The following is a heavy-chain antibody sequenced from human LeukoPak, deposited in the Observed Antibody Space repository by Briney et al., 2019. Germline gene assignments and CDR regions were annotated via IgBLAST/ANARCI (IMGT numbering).Heavy chain of an antibody. Sequence: GGSLRLSCAASGFTFSSYWMSWVRQAPGKGLEWVANIKQDGSEKYYVDSVKGRFTISRDNSKNTLYLQMNSLRAEDTAVYYCAKDWELLPRNAFDIWGQGTMVTVSS. CDR1: GFTFSSYW. CDR3: AKDWELLPRNAFDI. CDR2: IKQDGSEK. J-gene: IGHJ3*02. D-gene: IGHD1-26*01. V-gene: IGHV3-7*03.